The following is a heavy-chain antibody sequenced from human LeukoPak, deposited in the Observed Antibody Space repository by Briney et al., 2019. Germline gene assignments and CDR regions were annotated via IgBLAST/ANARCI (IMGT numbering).Heavy chain of an antibody. CDR3: AAVLATAAP. CDR2: IVVGSGNT. Sequence: SVKVSCKASGFTFTNSAMQWVRQARGQRLEWIGWIVVGSGNTNYAQRFQERVTITRDMSASTAYMELSSLRPEDTAVYYCAAVLATAAPWGQGTLVTVSS. V-gene: IGHV1-58*02. D-gene: IGHD3-3*02. J-gene: IGHJ5*02. CDR1: GFTFTNSA.